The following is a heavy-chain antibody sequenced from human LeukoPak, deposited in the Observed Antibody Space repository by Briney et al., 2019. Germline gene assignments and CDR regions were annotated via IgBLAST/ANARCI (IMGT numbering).Heavy chain of an antibody. V-gene: IGHV3-48*01. D-gene: IGHD4-23*01. Sequence: PGGSLRLSCAASGSTFNTFSMNWVRQAPGKGLEWVSYISSSSRTTYYADSVKGRFTISRDNAKNSLYLQMNSLRVEDTAVYYCAIATVVSPIDYWGQGTLVTVSS. CDR1: GSTFNTFS. J-gene: IGHJ4*02. CDR2: ISSSSRTT. CDR3: AIATVVSPIDY.